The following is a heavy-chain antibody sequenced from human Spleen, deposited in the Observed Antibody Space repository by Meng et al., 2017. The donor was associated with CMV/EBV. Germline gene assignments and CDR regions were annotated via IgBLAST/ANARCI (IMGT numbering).Heavy chain of an antibody. J-gene: IGHJ4*02. CDR3: ARVDPVGGATFDS. Sequence: VSGGSISRSNWWSWVRQSPGKRLEWIGEIYHSGYTNYNPPLKSRVTISIDKSKNQFFLKLNSVTAADTAVYYCARVDPVGGATFDSWGQGTLVTVSS. CDR2: IYHSGYT. V-gene: IGHV4-4*02. CDR1: GGSISRSNW. D-gene: IGHD1-26*01.